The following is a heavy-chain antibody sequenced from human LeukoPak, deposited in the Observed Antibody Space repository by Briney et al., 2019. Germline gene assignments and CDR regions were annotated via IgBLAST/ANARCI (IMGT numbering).Heavy chain of an antibody. J-gene: IGHJ5*02. Sequence: ASVKVSCKTSGYTFTSYDISWVRQAPGQGPEWLGWINTNTGNTHYAQRLQDRVTLTTDTSTSTAHMELRSLKSDDTAVYYCARGVSGVTPPWGQGTLVIVSS. D-gene: IGHD4-23*01. CDR3: ARGVSGVTPP. V-gene: IGHV1-18*01. CDR2: INTNTGNT. CDR1: GYTFTSYD.